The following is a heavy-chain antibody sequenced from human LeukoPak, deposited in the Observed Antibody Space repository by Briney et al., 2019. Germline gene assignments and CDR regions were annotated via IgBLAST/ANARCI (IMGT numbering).Heavy chain of an antibody. D-gene: IGHD4-11*01. V-gene: IGHV1-2*02. Sequence: ASVKVSCKASGYTFTGYCMHWVRQAPGQGLEWMGWINPTSGGTNYAQKFQGRVTMTRDTSISTAYMELSRLRSDDTAVYYCARDQPYSNYVDYWGQGTLVTVSS. CDR3: ARDQPYSNYVDY. CDR2: INPTSGGT. CDR1: GYTFTGYC. J-gene: IGHJ4*02.